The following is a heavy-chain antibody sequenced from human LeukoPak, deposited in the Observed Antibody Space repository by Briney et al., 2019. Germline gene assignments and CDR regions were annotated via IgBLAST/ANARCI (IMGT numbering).Heavy chain of an antibody. CDR3: ARRSGWYDDTFDM. V-gene: IGHV3-23*01. CDR2: ISGSGGST. D-gene: IGHD6-19*01. CDR1: GFTFSSYA. Sequence: GGSLRLSCAASGFTFSSYAMSWVRQAPGKGLEWVSAISGSGGSTYYADSVKGRFTISRDNSKNTLYLQMNSLRAEDTAVYYCARRSGWYDDTFDMWGQGTMVTVSS. J-gene: IGHJ3*02.